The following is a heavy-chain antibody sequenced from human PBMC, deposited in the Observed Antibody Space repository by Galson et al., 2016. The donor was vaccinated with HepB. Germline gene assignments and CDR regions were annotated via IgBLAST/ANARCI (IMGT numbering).Heavy chain of an antibody. J-gene: IGHJ6*02. V-gene: IGHV3-23*01. CDR3: AKPILVAHYYYYGTKV. D-gene: IGHD2-21*01. CDR2: ISGGGDDT. Sequence: SLRLSCAASGFTFNNYAMSWVRQAPGKGLEWVSGISGGGDDTDYADSVKGRFIISRDNSKDTLYLQMNSLRDEDTAVYYCAKPILVAHYYYYGTKVWGQGTTVTVSS. CDR1: GFTFNNYA.